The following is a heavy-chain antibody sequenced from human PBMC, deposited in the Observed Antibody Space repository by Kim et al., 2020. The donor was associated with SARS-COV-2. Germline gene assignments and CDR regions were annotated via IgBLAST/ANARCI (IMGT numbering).Heavy chain of an antibody. Sequence: GGSLRLSCAASGFSFGNFAMTWFRQAPGKGLEWVSGLSGGSGSRTYYADSVKGRFTISRDNSQNTLFLQMNSLRAEDTAIYYCARGRYGSGAYFNVGDYWGPGTLVTVSS. J-gene: IGHJ4*02. CDR1: GFSFGNFA. CDR3: ARGRYGSGAYFNVGDY. CDR2: LSGGSGSRT. D-gene: IGHD3-10*01. V-gene: IGHV3-23*01.